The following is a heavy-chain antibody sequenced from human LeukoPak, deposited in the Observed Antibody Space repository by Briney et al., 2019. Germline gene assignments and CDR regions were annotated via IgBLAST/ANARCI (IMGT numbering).Heavy chain of an antibody. Sequence: GGSLRLSCAVSGFTFSTYAMSWVRQAPGKGLEWVSTISGGGGGAYYADSVKGRFTISRDNPKNTLYLQMNSLRAEDTAVYYCAKADKYDILTGYKTDYWGQGTLVTVSS. J-gene: IGHJ4*02. V-gene: IGHV3-23*01. CDR3: AKADKYDILTGYKTDY. D-gene: IGHD3-9*01. CDR2: ISGGGGGA. CDR1: GFTFSTYA.